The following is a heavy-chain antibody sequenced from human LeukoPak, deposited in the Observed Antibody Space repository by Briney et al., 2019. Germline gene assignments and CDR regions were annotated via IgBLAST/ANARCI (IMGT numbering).Heavy chain of an antibody. J-gene: IGHJ6*02. Sequence: ASVKVSCKASGYTFTGYYMHWVRQAPGQGLEWMGWINPNSGGTNYAQKFQGWVTMTRDTSISTAYMELSRLRSDDTAVYYCARSSAKGPKTYYDSSGYPRPHTAPTYYYYGMDVWGQGTTVTVSS. CDR1: GYTFTGYY. CDR2: INPNSGGT. CDR3: ARSSAKGPKTYYDSSGYPRPHTAPTYYYYGMDV. D-gene: IGHD3-22*01. V-gene: IGHV1-2*04.